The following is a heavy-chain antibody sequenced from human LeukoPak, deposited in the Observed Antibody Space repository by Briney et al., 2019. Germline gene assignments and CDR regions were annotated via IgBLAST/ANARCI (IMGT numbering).Heavy chain of an antibody. CDR3: ASSDSNLEYFQH. Sequence: SETLSLACAVYGGSFSSYYWSWIRQPPGKGLEWIGEINHSGSTNYNPSLKSRVTISVDTSKNQFSLKLSSVTAADTAVSYCASSDSNLEYFQHWGQGTLVTVSS. V-gene: IGHV4-34*01. J-gene: IGHJ1*01. CDR2: INHSGST. D-gene: IGHD4-11*01. CDR1: GGSFSSYY.